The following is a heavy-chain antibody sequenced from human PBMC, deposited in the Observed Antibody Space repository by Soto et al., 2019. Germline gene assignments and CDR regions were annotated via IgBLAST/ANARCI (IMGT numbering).Heavy chain of an antibody. CDR1: GGTFSSYA. CDR2: IIPIFGTA. CDR3: ARDVEVVAATSYYYYGMDV. Sequence: ASVKVSCKASGGTFSSYAISWVRQAPGQGLEWMGGIIPIFGTANYAQKFQGRVTITADESTSTAYMELSSLRSEDTAVYYCARDVEVVAATSYYYYGMDVWGQGTTVTVSS. D-gene: IGHD2-15*01. V-gene: IGHV1-69*13. J-gene: IGHJ6*02.